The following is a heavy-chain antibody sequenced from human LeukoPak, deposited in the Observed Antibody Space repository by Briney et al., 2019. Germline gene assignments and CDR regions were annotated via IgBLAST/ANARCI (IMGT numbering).Heavy chain of an antibody. V-gene: IGHV3-23*01. Sequence: GGSLRLSCAASGLTFSYHAMGWVRQAPGKGLEWISEISGSGGSTYYADSVKGRFTISRDNSKNTLYLQMNSLRAEDTAVYYCTRELFDFHYWGQGTLVTVSS. CDR1: GLTFSYHA. CDR2: ISGSGGST. J-gene: IGHJ4*02. D-gene: IGHD3-10*01. CDR3: TRELFDFHY.